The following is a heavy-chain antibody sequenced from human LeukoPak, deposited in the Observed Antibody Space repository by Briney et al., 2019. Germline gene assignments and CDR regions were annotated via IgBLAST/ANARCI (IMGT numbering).Heavy chain of an antibody. CDR3: ARRAGAYSHPYDY. J-gene: IGHJ4*02. CDR2: IYSDNT. CDR1: GFTFSSYW. V-gene: IGHV3-53*01. D-gene: IGHD4/OR15-4a*01. Sequence: GGSLRLSCAASGFTFSSYWMHWVRQAPGKGLEWVSLIYSDNTHYSDSVKGRFTISRDNSKNTLYLQMNSLRAEDTAVYYCARRAGAYSHPYDYWGQGTLVTVSS.